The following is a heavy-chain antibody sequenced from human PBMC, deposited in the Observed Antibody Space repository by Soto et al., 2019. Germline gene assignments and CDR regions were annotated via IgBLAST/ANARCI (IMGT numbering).Heavy chain of an antibody. V-gene: IGHV4-34*01. J-gene: IGHJ4*02. CDR1: GGSFSGYY. CDR2: INHSGST. Sequence: KPSETLSLTCAVYGGSFSGYYWSWIRQPPGKGLEWIGEINHSGSTNYNPSLKSRVTISVDTSKNQFSLKLSSVTAADTAVYYCAREGITIFGVVPFDYWGQGTLVTVST. CDR3: AREGITIFGVVPFDY. D-gene: IGHD3-3*01.